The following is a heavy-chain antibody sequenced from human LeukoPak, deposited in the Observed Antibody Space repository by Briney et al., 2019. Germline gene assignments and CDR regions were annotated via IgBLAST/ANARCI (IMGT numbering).Heavy chain of an antibody. CDR2: ISYDGSNK. CDR1: GFTFSSYA. J-gene: IGHJ4*02. Sequence: GGSLRLSCAASGFTFSSYAMPWVRQAPGKGLEWVAVISYDGSNKYYADSVKGRFTISRDNSKNTLYLQMNSPRAEDTAVYYCARDHLGIAVAGIDYWGQGTLVTVSS. CDR3: ARDHLGIAVAGIDY. D-gene: IGHD6-19*01. V-gene: IGHV3-30-3*01.